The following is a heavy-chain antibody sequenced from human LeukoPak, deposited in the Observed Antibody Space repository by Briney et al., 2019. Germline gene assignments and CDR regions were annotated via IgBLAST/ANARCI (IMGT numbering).Heavy chain of an antibody. CDR3: ARDLTVGLIQTYYYYGMDV. CDR2: ISSSSSTI. CDR1: GFTFSSYS. J-gene: IGHJ6*02. V-gene: IGHV3-48*02. Sequence: PGGSVRLSCAASGFTFSSYSMNWVRQAPGKGLEWVSYISSSSSTIYYADSVKGRFTISRDNAKNSLYLQMNSLRDEDTAVYYCARDLTVGLIQTYYYYGMDVWGQGTTVTVSS. D-gene: IGHD3-22*01.